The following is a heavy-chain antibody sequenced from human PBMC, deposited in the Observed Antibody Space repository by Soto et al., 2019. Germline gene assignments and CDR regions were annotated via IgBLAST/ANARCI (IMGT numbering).Heavy chain of an antibody. V-gene: IGHV3-74*01. Sequence: GGSLRLSCAASGFTFSSYWMHWVRQAPGKGLVWVSRISSDGSSTSYADSVKGRFTISRDNAKNTLYLQMNSLRAEDTAVYYCARRLEVYGSGSYYNGAYGMDVWGQGTTVTVSS. D-gene: IGHD3-10*01. J-gene: IGHJ6*02. CDR1: GFTFSSYW. CDR2: ISSDGSST. CDR3: ARRLEVYGSGSYYNGAYGMDV.